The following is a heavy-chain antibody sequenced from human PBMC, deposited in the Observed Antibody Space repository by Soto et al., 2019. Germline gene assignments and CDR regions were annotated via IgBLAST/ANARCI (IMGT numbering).Heavy chain of an antibody. CDR1: GFTFSSYA. CDR3: ARGRFLEWSYFDY. J-gene: IGHJ4*02. V-gene: IGHV3-64*01. D-gene: IGHD3-3*01. Sequence: GGSLRLSCAASGFTFSSYAMHWVRQAPGKGLEYVSAISSNGGSTYYANSVKGRFTISRDNSKNTLYLQMGSLRAEDMAVYYCARGRFLEWSYFDYWGQGTLVTVSS. CDR2: ISSNGGST.